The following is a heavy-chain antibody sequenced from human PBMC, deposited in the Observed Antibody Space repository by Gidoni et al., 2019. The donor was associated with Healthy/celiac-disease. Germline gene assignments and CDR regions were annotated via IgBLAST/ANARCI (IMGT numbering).Heavy chain of an antibody. CDR3: ARDLAVSTVTQIYYYYGMDV. CDR1: GFTFSSYG. J-gene: IGHJ6*02. CDR2: IWYDGSNK. V-gene: IGHV3-33*01. D-gene: IGHD4-17*01. Sequence: QVQLVESGGGVVQPGRSLRLSCAASGFTFSSYGMHWVRQAPGKGLEWVAVIWYDGSNKYDADSVKGRFTISRDNSKNTLYLQMNSLRAEDTAVYYCARDLAVSTVTQIYYYYGMDVWGQGTTVTVSS.